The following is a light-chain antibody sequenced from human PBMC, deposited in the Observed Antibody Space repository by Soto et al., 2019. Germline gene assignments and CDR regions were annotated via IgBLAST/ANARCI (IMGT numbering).Light chain of an antibody. CDR1: SSDVGDYNY. CDR2: EVS. V-gene: IGLV2-11*01. Sequence: QSALTQPRSVSGSPGQSVTISCTGTSSDVGDYNYVSWYQQHPGKAPKFIIYEVSKRPSGVPDRFSGSKSGNTASLTISGLQAEDEADYYCCSYAGTYTVVFGGGTKVTV. J-gene: IGLJ2*01. CDR3: CSYAGTYTVV.